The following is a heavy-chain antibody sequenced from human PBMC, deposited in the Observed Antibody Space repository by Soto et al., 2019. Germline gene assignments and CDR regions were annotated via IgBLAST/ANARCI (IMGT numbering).Heavy chain of an antibody. J-gene: IGHJ4*02. CDR2: VSGRGGDQ. D-gene: IGHD3-3*01. V-gene: IGHV3-23*01. CDR3: AKDPNYDFWSGFSAVYFDY. CDR1: GFSFSSFA. Sequence: EVHLLQSGGGLVQPGGSLRLSCAASGFSFSSFAVSWVRQSPGKGLEWVAAVSGRGGDQYYANSVKGRFTISRDNSQNTLFLQMNSLRAEDSAIYYCAKDPNYDFWSGFSAVYFDYWGQGTLVTVSS.